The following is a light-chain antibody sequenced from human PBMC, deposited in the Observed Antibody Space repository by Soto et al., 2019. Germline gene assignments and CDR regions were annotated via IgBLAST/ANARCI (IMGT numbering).Light chain of an antibody. J-gene: IGKJ5*01. CDR3: QQSVSSLLT. Sequence: EIVMPRSPATLSSFPGNRVTLSCRASQAVNTRLAWYQHKPGQAPRLLIYGASRRATGIPDRFSGSGSGTDFTLAISRLEPEDFAVYYCQQSVSSLLTFGQGTRLEIK. CDR2: GAS. CDR1: QAVNTR. V-gene: IGKV3-20*01.